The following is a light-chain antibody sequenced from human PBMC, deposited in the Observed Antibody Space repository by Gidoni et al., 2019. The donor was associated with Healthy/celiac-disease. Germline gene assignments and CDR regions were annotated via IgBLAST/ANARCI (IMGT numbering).Light chain of an antibody. J-gene: IGLJ3*02. CDR1: SSNLGAGYD. V-gene: IGLV1-40*01. CDR2: GNS. Sequence: QSVLTQPPSVSGAPGQRVTLPGTGSSSNLGAGYDVHWSKQIPGTAPKLLIYGNSTRPSGVHDRFSGSKSGTAASLAITGLQAEDEADYYCQSYDSSLSGSWVFGGGTKLTVL. CDR3: QSYDSSLSGSWV.